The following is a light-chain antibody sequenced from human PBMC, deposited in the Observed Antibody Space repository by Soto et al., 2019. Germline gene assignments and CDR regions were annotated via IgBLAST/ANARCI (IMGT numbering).Light chain of an antibody. CDR1: HDISNY. CDR2: DAS. CDR3: QRYDNHPRYT. V-gene: IGKV1-33*01. J-gene: IGKJ2*01. Sequence: DIQMTHSPSSLSASVADIVTITCQSSHDISNYLNWYQQKPGKAPHLLIYDASNLETGVPSRFSRSRSGTDFTFTISSLHPEDSAPHYSQRYDNHPRYTIGHGTQLQI.